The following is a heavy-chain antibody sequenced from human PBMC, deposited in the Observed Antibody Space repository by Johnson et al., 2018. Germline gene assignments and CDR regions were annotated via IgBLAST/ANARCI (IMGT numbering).Heavy chain of an antibody. V-gene: IGHV3-30*18. CDR1: GFTFSSYG. CDR3: AKWSGDRNYYYYMDV. Sequence: VQLLESGGGLVQPGRSLRLSCAASGFTFSSYGMHWVRQAPGKGLEWVAVISYDGSNKYYADSVKGRFTISRDNSKNTLYLQMNSLRAEDTAVYYCAKWSGDRNYYYYMDVWGKGTTVTVSS. CDR2: ISYDGSNK. D-gene: IGHD3-3*01. J-gene: IGHJ6*03.